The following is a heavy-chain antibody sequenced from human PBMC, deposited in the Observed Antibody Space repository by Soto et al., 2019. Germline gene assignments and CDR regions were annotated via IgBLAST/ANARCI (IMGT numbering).Heavy chain of an antibody. J-gene: IGHJ5*02. CDR3: TRDLFSYDYSGILWFDP. Sequence: EVQLVESGGGLVQPGGSLKLSCAASGFAFSGSAMYWVRQASGKGPEWVGRIRSKGHNYATEYAASVKGRFTISRDDSKNTAYLQMTSLQTEDTAVYYCTRDLFSYDYSGILWFDPWGQGTLVTVSS. CDR1: GFAFSGSA. CDR2: IRSKGHNYAT. D-gene: IGHD3-16*01. V-gene: IGHV3-73*02.